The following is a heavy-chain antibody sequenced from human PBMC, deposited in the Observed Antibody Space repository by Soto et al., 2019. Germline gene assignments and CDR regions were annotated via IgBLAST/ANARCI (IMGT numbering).Heavy chain of an antibody. CDR3: ARVEYILTGYYNRPNAFDI. Sequence: ASVKVSCKASGYTFTSYGISWVRQAPGQGLEWMGWISAYNGNTNYAQKLQGRVTMTTDTSTSTAYMELRSLRSDDTAVYYCARVEYILTGYYNRPNAFDIWGKGTMVTVSS. CDR1: GYTFTSYG. CDR2: ISAYNGNT. J-gene: IGHJ3*02. D-gene: IGHD3-9*01. V-gene: IGHV1-18*01.